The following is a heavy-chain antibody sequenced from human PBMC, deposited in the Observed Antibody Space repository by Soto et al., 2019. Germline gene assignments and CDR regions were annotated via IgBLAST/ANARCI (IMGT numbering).Heavy chain of an antibody. D-gene: IGHD6-25*01. CDR2: ISYDGSNK. CDR1: GIVFRSYA. V-gene: IGHV3-30-3*01. J-gene: IGHJ6*02. Sequence: LSLSDAASGIVFRSYAMHCGRQGPGKGLEWVAVISYDGSNKYYADSVKGRFTISRDNSKNTLYLQMNSLRAEDTAVYYCARVAAAWGYGMDVWGQGTTVTVSS. CDR3: ARVAAAWGYGMDV.